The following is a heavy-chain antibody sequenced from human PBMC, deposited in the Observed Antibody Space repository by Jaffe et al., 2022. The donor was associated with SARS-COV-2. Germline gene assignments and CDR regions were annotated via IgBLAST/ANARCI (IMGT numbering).Heavy chain of an antibody. D-gene: IGHD2-2*01. CDR2: INTNTGNP. CDR1: GYTFSSYA. CDR3: ARVMCSSVRCLTVLVPFDL. Sequence: QVQVVQSGSELKKPGASVKVSCKASGYTFSSYAMNWVRQAPGQGLEWMGWINTNTGNPTYAQGFTGRFVFSLDTSVSTAYLQISSLEAADTAVYYCARVMCSSVRCLTVLVPFDLWGQGTMVTVSS. J-gene: IGHJ3*01. V-gene: IGHV7-4-1*02.